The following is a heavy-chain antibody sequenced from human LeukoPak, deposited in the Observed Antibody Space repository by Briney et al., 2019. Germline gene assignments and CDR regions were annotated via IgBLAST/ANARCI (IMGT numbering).Heavy chain of an antibody. D-gene: IGHD3-16*01. J-gene: IGHJ4*02. CDR3: AKGYYDYVWGSYYFDY. Sequence: GGSLRLSCAASGFTFSSYAMSWVRQAPGKGLEWVSAISGGGGSTYYADSVQGRFTISRENSRHKLYLQMNSLRAEDTAVYYCAKGYYDYVWGSYYFDYWGQGTLVTVSS. V-gene: IGHV3-23*01. CDR1: GFTFSSYA. CDR2: ISGGGGST.